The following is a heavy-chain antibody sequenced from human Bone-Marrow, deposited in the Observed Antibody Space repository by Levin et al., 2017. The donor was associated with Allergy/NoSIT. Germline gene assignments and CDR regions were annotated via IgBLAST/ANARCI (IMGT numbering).Heavy chain of an antibody. Sequence: ASVKVSCAASGFTFSNYAMTWVRQAPGKGLEWVSTISDSGGSTYYADSVKGRFTISRDNSKKTLYLQINSPRAEDTAVYYCAKDLSLGYCTGGSCYSVPHFDYWGLGTLVTVSS. CDR2: ISDSGGST. CDR3: AKDLSLGYCTGGSCYSVPHFDY. J-gene: IGHJ4*02. CDR1: GFTFSNYA. V-gene: IGHV3-23*01. D-gene: IGHD2-15*01.